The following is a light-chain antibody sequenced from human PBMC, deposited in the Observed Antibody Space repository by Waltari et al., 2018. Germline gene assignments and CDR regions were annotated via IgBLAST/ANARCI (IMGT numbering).Light chain of an antibody. CDR2: GAF. V-gene: IGKV1-27*01. Sequence: QMTQSPSSLPPSVGDRVNTTCRARQGIDTFLAWYQQQPGKAPRLLIYGAFTLQSGAPSRFSGSMSGTDFTLTISDLQPDDGATYYCQRYDSVPQTFGQGTKVEI. CDR1: QGIDTF. J-gene: IGKJ1*01. CDR3: QRYDSVPQT.